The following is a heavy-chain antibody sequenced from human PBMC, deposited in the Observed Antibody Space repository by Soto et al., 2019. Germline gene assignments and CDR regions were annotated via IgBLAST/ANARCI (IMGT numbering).Heavy chain of an antibody. V-gene: IGHV4-61*08. J-gene: IGHJ6*02. CDR3: AREKLGRRSAGYYYSGMAV. D-gene: IGHD6-25*01. CDR1: EGSGVSPACC. CDR2: ISNSGNT. Sequence: SEILSLTCGVSEGSGVSPACCWIWKQQPPGTGLDWIGYISNSGNTNFNASHKSRVTISVDTSKNQFSLRMRSVTAADTAVYYCAREKLGRRSAGYYYSGMAVWRHGTTVPVSS.